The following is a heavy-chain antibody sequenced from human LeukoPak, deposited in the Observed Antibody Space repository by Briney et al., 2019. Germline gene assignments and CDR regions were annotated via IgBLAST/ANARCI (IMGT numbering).Heavy chain of an antibody. V-gene: IGHV3-23*01. CDR1: GFTFSGSA. CDR3: ARDLEAANTYYFDY. J-gene: IGHJ4*02. CDR2: ISYSGANS. D-gene: IGHD6-13*01. Sequence: GGSLRLSCAASGFTFSGSAMSWVRQAPGEGLEWVSLISYSGANSYYTDSVRGRFTISRDNSKNTVYLQVNSLRDEDTAVYYCARDLEAANTYYFDYWGQGTMVTVSS.